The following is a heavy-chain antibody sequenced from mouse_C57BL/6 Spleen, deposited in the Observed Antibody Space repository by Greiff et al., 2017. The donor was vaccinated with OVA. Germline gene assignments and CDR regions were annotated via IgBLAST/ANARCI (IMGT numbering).Heavy chain of an antibody. CDR2: IDPSDSYT. CDR1: GYTFTSYW. CDR3: TRGGWDYRNTDY. V-gene: IGHV1-69*01. Sequence: QVHVKQPGAELVMPGASVKLSCKASGYTFTSYWMHWVKQRPGQGLEWIGEIDPSDSYTNYNQKFTGKSTLTVDKSSSTAYMQLSSLTSEDSAVYYCTRGGWDYRNTDYWGQGTTLTVSS. J-gene: IGHJ2*01. D-gene: IGHD2-5*01.